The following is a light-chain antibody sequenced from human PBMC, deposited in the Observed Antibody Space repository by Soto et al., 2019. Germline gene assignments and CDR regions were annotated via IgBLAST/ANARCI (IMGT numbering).Light chain of an antibody. CDR1: QNINRR. J-gene: IGKJ1*01. CDR3: QQYXNYPWT. V-gene: IGKV1-5*01. CDR2: DAS. Sequence: DIPMTQSPSTLSASVGDRVTITCRASQNINRRLAWYQQKPGKAPNLLIYDASSLESGVPARFSGGGSGTEFTLTISSLQPDDXSTXXCQQYXNYPWTFGQGTKVEIK.